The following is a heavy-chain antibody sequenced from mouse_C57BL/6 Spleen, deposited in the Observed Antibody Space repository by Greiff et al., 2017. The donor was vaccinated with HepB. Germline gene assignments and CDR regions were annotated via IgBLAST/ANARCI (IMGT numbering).Heavy chain of an antibody. CDR2: ISYDGSN. D-gene: IGHD2-2*01. CDR1: GYSITSGYY. J-gene: IGHJ3*01. Sequence: EVKLQESGPGLVKPSQSLSLTCSVTGYSITSGYYWNWIRQFPGNKLEWMGYISYDGSNNYNPSLKNRISITRDTSKNQFFLKLNSVTTEDTATYYCANYGYDGGCAYWGQGTLVTVSA. V-gene: IGHV3-6*01. CDR3: ANYGYDGGCAY.